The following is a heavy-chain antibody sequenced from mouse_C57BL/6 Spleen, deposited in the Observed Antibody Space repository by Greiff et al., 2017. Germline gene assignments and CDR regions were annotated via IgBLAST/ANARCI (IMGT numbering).Heavy chain of an antibody. Sequence: QVQLQQSGAELVRPGASVTLSCKASGYTFTDYEMHWVKQTPVHGLEWIGSIDPETGGTAYNQKFKGKAILNADKSSSTAYMELSSLTSEDSAVYYCTRRVYYGNSAWFAYWGQGTLVTVSA. CDR2: IDPETGGT. CDR1: GYTFTDYE. D-gene: IGHD2-1*01. CDR3: TRRVYYGNSAWFAY. V-gene: IGHV1-15*01. J-gene: IGHJ3*01.